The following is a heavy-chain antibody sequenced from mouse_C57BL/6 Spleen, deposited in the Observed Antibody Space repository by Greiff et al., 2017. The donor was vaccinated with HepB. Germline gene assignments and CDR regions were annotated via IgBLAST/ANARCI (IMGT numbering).Heavy chain of an antibody. Sequence: EVKLQESGPELVKPGASVKIPCKASGYTFTDYNMDWVKQSHGKSLEWIGDINPNNGGTIYNQKFKGKATLTVDKSSSTAYMELRSLTSEDTAVYYCARWSYGSSYGFAYWGQGTLVTVSA. CDR3: ARWSYGSSYGFAY. J-gene: IGHJ3*01. CDR2: INPNNGGT. CDR1: GYTFTDYN. D-gene: IGHD1-1*01. V-gene: IGHV1-18*01.